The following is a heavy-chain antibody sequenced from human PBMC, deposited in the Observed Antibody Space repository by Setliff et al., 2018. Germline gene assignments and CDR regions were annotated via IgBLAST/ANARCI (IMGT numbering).Heavy chain of an antibody. CDR2: INHSGST. V-gene: IGHV4-34*01. Sequence: TSETLSLTCAVYGGSFSGYYWSWIRQPPGKGLEWIGEINHSGSTNYNPSLKSRVTISVDTSKNQFSLKLSSVTAADTAVYYCARGRNRIAARRGNWFDPWGQGTLVTVSS. CDR3: ARGRNRIAARRGNWFDP. CDR1: GGSFSGYY. J-gene: IGHJ5*02. D-gene: IGHD6-6*01.